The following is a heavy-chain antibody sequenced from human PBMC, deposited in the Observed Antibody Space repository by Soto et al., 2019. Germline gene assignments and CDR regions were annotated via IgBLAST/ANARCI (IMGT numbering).Heavy chain of an antibody. CDR3: ARTHSGSYYSVFNY. D-gene: IGHD1-26*01. CDR2: VYRSGTT. V-gene: IGHV4-38-2*01. Sequence: TLSLTCVVSNFSISSGYYWGWIRQSPGKGLEWIASVYRSGTTSYNPSLKSRVTISVDPSKNQFSLMLTAVTAADTAVYYCARTHSGSYYSVFNYWGRGSLVTVSS. J-gene: IGHJ4*02. CDR1: NFSISSGYY.